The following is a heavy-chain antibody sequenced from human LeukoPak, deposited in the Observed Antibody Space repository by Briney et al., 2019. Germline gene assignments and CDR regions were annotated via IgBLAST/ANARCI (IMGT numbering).Heavy chain of an antibody. D-gene: IGHD3-22*01. CDR1: GYTFTSYD. CDR3: ARAFYYDSNWFDP. J-gene: IGHJ5*02. CDR2: MNPNSGNT. V-gene: IGHV1-8*03. Sequence: ASVKVSCKASGYTFTSYDINWVRQATGQGLEWMGWMNPNSGNTGYAQKFQGRVTITRNTSISTAYMELSSLRSEDTAVYYCARAFYYDSNWFDPWGQGTLVTVSS.